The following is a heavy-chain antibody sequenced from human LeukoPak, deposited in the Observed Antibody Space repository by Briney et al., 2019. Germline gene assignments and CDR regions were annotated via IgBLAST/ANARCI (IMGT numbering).Heavy chain of an antibody. CDR2: IHSSGNT. CDR1: GYSISSGYY. CDR3: ARVGVVAANDY. V-gene: IGHV4-38-2*02. D-gene: IGHD2-15*01. Sequence: SETLSLTCTVSGYSISSGYYWGWVRQPPGKRLEWVASIHSSGNTYYSPTLKSRVTISVDTSKNQFSLNLTSVTAADAAVYYCARVGVVAANDYWGQGTLVTVSS. J-gene: IGHJ4*02.